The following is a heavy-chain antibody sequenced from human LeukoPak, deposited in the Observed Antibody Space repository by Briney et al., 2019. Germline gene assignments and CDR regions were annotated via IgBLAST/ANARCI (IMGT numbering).Heavy chain of an antibody. D-gene: IGHD3-22*01. Sequence: ASVKVSCRASGYIFTDFGISWVRQAPGQGLEWIAWISAYNGNPTYAQKLEGRVTLTTDTSTNTAYMELRSLTSDDTAVYFCARAGQGYYYDTSAYYFDYWGQGTLVTVSS. CDR2: ISAYNGNP. CDR1: GYIFTDFG. CDR3: ARAGQGYYYDTSAYYFDY. V-gene: IGHV1-18*01. J-gene: IGHJ4*02.